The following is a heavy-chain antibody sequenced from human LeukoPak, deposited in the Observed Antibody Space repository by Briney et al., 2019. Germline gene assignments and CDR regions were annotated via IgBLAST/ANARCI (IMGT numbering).Heavy chain of an antibody. Sequence: GRSLRLSCAAPGFTFDDYAMHWVRQAPGKGLEWVSGISWNSGSIGYADSVKGRFTISRDNAKNSLYLQMNSLRAEDTALYYCAKDRGNYYDSSGPFDYWGQGTLVTVSS. J-gene: IGHJ4*02. CDR2: ISWNSGSI. CDR3: AKDRGNYYDSSGPFDY. CDR1: GFTFDDYA. V-gene: IGHV3-9*01. D-gene: IGHD3-22*01.